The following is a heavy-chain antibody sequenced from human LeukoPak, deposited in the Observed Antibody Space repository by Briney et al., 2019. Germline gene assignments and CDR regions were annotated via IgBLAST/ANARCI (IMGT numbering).Heavy chain of an antibody. CDR1: GGSISSHY. D-gene: IGHD3-3*01. V-gene: IGHV4-59*11. CDR3: ARGVPIFGAALYWFDP. J-gene: IGHJ5*02. CDR2: IYYSGST. Sequence: PSETLSLTCTVSGGSISSHYWSWIGQPPGKGLEWIGYIYYSGSTNYNPSLKSRVTISVDTSKNQFSLKLSSVTAADTAVYYCARGVPIFGAALYWFDPWGQGTLVTVSS.